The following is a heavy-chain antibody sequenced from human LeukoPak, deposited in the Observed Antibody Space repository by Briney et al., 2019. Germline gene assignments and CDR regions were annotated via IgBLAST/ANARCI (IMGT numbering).Heavy chain of an antibody. Sequence: GGSLRLSCVVSGFTFSRYWMSWVRQSPGKGLEWVANIKEGGSENYYVDSVKGRFTISRDNAKNSLYLQMNSLRAEDTALYYCAKSRGVATIWVDAFDIWGQGTMVTVSS. CDR3: AKSRGVATIWVDAFDI. V-gene: IGHV3-7*03. D-gene: IGHD5-12*01. CDR2: IKEGGSEN. CDR1: GFTFSRYW. J-gene: IGHJ3*02.